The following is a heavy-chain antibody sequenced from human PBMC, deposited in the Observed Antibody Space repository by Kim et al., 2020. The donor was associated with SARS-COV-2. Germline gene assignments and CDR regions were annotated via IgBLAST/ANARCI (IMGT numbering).Heavy chain of an antibody. CDR2: N. Sequence: NGLALSVKRRVTINPDTSKNHFSLQLNSVTPEDTAVYYCAREGWLVCFDYWGQGTLVTVSS. J-gene: IGHJ4*02. V-gene: IGHV6-1*01. CDR3: AREGWLVCFDY. D-gene: IGHD6-19*01.